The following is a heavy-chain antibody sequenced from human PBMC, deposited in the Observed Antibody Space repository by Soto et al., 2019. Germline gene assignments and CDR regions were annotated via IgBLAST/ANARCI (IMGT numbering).Heavy chain of an antibody. Sequence: SETLSLTCAVSGGSMSSSNWWSWVRQPPGKGLEWIGEIYHSGSTNYNPSLKSRVTISVDTSKNQFSLKLSSVTAADTAVYYCARSPYYYDSSGYYYIVGYFQHWGQGTLVTVSS. D-gene: IGHD3-22*01. CDR2: IYHSGST. J-gene: IGHJ1*01. CDR3: ARSPYYYDSSGYYYIVGYFQH. CDR1: GGSMSSSNW. V-gene: IGHV4-4*02.